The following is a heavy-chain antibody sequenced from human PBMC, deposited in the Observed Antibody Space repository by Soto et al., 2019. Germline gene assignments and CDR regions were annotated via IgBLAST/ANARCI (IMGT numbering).Heavy chain of an antibody. V-gene: IGHV5-51*01. Sequence: GESLKISCKGSGYRFTNYWIAWVRQMPGKGLEWMGIFYPGDSETRYSPSFQGQVTISADRSISTAYLQWRSLKASDSAMYYCAINPVASWGGAFDYWCQATTVTVFS. J-gene: IGHJ4*02. CDR3: AINPVASWGGAFDY. CDR1: GYRFTNYW. CDR2: FYPGDSET. D-gene: IGHD3-16*01.